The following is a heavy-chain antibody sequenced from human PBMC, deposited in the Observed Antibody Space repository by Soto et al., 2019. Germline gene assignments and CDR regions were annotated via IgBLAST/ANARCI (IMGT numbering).Heavy chain of an antibody. J-gene: IGHJ4*02. CDR3: AMLGPYYFDNSDNYFDF. D-gene: IGHD3-22*01. Sequence: QVQLVQSGAEEMKPGASVKVSCKASGYTLTRYSIHWVRQAPGQRLEWMGWINAGNGNTKFSQKFKGRVTITRDTSASTDYMELRGLRSEDTAVYYWAMLGPYYFDNSDNYFDFWGQGTLVTVSS. V-gene: IGHV1-3*05. CDR1: GYTLTRYS. CDR2: INAGNGNT.